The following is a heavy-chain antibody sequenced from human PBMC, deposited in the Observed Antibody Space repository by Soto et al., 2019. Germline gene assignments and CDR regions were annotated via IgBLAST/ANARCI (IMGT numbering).Heavy chain of an antibody. V-gene: IGHV4-34*01. J-gene: IGHJ6*01. CDR1: GGSFSGYY. CDR3: ARGEDGSGNYYKYYYYRMAV. Sequence: SETLSLTCAVYGGSFSGYYWSLIRQPPGKGLECIWEINHSGSTNYNPSLKSRVTISVYTSKNQFSLKLSSVTAAYTAVYYCARGEDGSGNYYKYYYYRMAVWGQGTTVTVSS. D-gene: IGHD3-22*01. CDR2: INHSGST.